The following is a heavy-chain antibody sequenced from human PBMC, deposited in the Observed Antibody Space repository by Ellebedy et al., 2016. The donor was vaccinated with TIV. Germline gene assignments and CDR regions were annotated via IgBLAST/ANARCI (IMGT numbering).Heavy chain of an antibody. Sequence: AASVKVSCKASGYTFTGYYMHWVRQAPGQGLEWMGIINPSAGSTAYAQNFQGRVTMTRDTSTSTVYMELSSLRSEDTAMYFCARGLGHTGTLTKTGFGDYWGQGTLVTVSS. CDR3: ARGLGHTGTLTKTGFGDY. CDR1: GYTFTGYY. D-gene: IGHD3-16*01. CDR2: INPSAGST. J-gene: IGHJ4*02. V-gene: IGHV1-46*01.